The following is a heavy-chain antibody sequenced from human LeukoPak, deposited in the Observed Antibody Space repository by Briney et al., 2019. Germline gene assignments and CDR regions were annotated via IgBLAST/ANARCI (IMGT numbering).Heavy chain of an antibody. J-gene: IGHJ4*02. CDR3: AKGSYYDSSGSFYFDY. V-gene: IGHV3-23*01. CDR2: ISGSGDNT. Sequence: GGSLRLSCAASGFTFSSYAMSWVRQAPGRGLEWVSGISGSGDNTYYADSVRGRFTISRDNSKNTLYVQVNSLGTEDTAAYYCAKGSYYDSSGSFYFDYWGQGTLVTVSS. CDR1: GFTFSSYA. D-gene: IGHD3-22*01.